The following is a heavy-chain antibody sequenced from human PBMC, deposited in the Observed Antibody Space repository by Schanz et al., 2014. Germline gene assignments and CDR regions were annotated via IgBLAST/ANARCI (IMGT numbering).Heavy chain of an antibody. CDR1: GYTFTSDS. Sequence: QVQLVQSGAEVKKPGASVKVSCKASGYTFTSDSMHWVRQAPGQGLEWMGIINPSGGGTSYALRFQDRVTVTRDTSRSTVYMELSSLRSEDTAVYYCARGRGCTGGSCYSWFDLWGQGTLVTVAS. CDR3: ARGRGCTGGSCYSWFDL. D-gene: IGHD2-15*01. V-gene: IGHV1-46*01. CDR2: INPSGGGT. J-gene: IGHJ5*02.